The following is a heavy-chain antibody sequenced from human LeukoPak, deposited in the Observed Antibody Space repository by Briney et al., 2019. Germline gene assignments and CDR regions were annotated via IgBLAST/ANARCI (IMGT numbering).Heavy chain of an antibody. CDR2: IYYSGST. J-gene: IGHJ4*02. Sequence: PSETLSLTCTVSGGSTSSYYRSWIRQPPGKGLEWIGYIYYSGSTNYNPSLKSRVTISLETSKNRFSLILSSVTAADTAVYYCARARYSSSAFDYWGQGTLVTVSS. V-gene: IGHV4-59*01. CDR1: GGSTSSYY. D-gene: IGHD6-6*01. CDR3: ARARYSSSAFDY.